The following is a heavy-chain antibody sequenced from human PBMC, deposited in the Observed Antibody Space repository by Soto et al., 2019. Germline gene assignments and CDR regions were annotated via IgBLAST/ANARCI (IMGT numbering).Heavy chain of an antibody. CDR1: GFTFRSYG. CDR2: ISYDGRNR. D-gene: IGHD2-2*01. V-gene: IGHV3-30*18. J-gene: IGHJ4*02. CDR3: AKEEVGYCSSTSCPDFDY. Sequence: GGSLRLSCAAFGFTFRSYGMHWVRQAPGKGLEWVAVISYDGRNRHYADSVKGRFTISRDNSKNTLYLQMNSLRVEDTAVYYCAKEEVGYCSSTSCPDFDYWGQGTLVTVSS.